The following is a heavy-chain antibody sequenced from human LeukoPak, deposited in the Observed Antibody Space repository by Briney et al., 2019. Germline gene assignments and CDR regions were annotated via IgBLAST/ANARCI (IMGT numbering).Heavy chain of an antibody. CDR1: GFTFGGYG. D-gene: IGHD6-13*01. J-gene: IGHJ4*02. Sequence: GGSLRLSCAGSGFTFGGYGMHWFRQTPGKELEWVAVIAYDGSRAFYADSVKGRFTISRDNSKNTMSVQMDDLRAEDTAVYYCTRYSNDHFDYWGQGTLVAVSS. CDR3: TRYSNDHFDY. V-gene: IGHV3-33*01. CDR2: IAYDGSRA.